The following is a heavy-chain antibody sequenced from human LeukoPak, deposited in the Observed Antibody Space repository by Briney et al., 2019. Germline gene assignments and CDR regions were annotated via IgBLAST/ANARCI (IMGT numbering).Heavy chain of an antibody. V-gene: IGHV4-34*01. Sequence: PSETLSLTCAVYGGSFSGYYWSWIRQPPGKGLEWIGEINHSGSTNYNPSLKSRVTISVDTSKNQFSLKLSSVTAADTAVYYCARGPRYRHRRVNWFDPWGQGTLVTVSS. CDR1: GGSFSGYY. D-gene: IGHD1-1*01. CDR2: INHSGST. J-gene: IGHJ5*02. CDR3: ARGPRYRHRRVNWFDP.